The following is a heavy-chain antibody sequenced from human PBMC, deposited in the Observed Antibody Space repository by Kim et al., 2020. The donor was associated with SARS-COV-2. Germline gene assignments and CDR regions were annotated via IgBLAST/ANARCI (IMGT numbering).Heavy chain of an antibody. V-gene: IGHV4-39*01. Sequence: SETLSLTCTVSGGSISSSSYYWGWIRQPPGKGLEWIGSIYYSGSTYYNPSLKSRVTISVDTSKNQFSLKLSSVTAADTAVYYCAVRAAAGIGKINWFDPWGQGTLVTVSS. D-gene: IGHD6-13*01. CDR1: GGSISSSSYY. J-gene: IGHJ5*02. CDR2: IYYSGST. CDR3: AVRAAAGIGKINWFDP.